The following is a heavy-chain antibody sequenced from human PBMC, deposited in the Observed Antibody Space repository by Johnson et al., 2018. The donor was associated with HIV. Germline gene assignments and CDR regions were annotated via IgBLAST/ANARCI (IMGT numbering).Heavy chain of an antibody. J-gene: IGHJ3*01. CDR2: ISWNSGSI. CDR3: AVLCSGCADAFDV. V-gene: IGHV3-9*01. CDR1: GFSFDDYA. D-gene: IGHD3-10*01. Sequence: QLVESGGVLVQPGRSLRLSCAASGFSFDDYAMHWVRQAPGKGLEWVSGISWNSGSIGYADSVKGRFTISRDNAKNSLYLQMNSLRAEDGAVYYCAVLCSGCADAFDVWGQGTMVTVS.